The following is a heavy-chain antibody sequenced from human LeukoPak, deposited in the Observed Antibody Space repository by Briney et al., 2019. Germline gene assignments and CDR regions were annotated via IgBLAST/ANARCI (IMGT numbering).Heavy chain of an antibody. D-gene: IGHD6-19*01. CDR1: GGTFSSYA. V-gene: IGHV1-69*01. CDR3: ALAVAGTIDY. CDR2: IIPIFGTA. Sequence: SGKVSCKASGGTFSSYAISWVRQAPGQGLEWMGGIIPIFGTANYAQKFQGRVTITADEATSTAYMELSSLRSEDTAVYDCALAVAGTIDYWGQGTLVTVSS. J-gene: IGHJ4*02.